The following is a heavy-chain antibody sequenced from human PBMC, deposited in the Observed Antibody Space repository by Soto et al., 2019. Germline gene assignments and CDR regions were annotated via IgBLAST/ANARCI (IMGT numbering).Heavy chain of an antibody. J-gene: IGHJ4*02. D-gene: IGHD6-13*01. V-gene: IGHV2-70*01. Sequence: SGPTLVNPTQTLTLTCTFSGFSLSTSGMCVSWIRQPPGKALEWLALIDWDDDKYYSTSLKTRLTISKDTSKNQVVLTMTNMDPVDTATYYCARTLYSSSWYLDYFDYWGQGTLVTVSS. CDR2: IDWDDDK. CDR1: GFSLSTSGMC. CDR3: ARTLYSSSWYLDYFDY.